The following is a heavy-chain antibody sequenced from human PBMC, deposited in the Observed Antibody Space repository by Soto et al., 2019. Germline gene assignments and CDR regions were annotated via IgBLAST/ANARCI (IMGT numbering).Heavy chain of an antibody. Sequence: QVPLVQSGAEVKKPGASVKVSCKASGYTFTSYGINWVRQAPGQGLEWMGWISAYKGNTNYAQKVLDRVTMTTDTSTNTAGMAVRILGSDDTAVYYCASGGLLLGFGAASNWFAPGGRGSRVTVSS. D-gene: IGHD3-10*01. J-gene: IGHJ5*02. CDR2: ISAYKGNT. CDR3: ASGGLLLGFGAASNWFAP. CDR1: GYTFTSYG. V-gene: IGHV1-18*01.